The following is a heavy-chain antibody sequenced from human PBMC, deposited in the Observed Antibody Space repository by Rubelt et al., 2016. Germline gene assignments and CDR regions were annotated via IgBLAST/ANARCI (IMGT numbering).Heavy chain of an antibody. V-gene: IGHV4-59*01. CDR2: IYYSGST. CDR3: ARDSTYDYYYGMDV. Sequence: QVQLQESGPGLVKPSETLSLTCTVSGGSISSYYWSWIRQPPGKGLEWIGYIYYSGSTNYNPSLKSRVTISVDTSKNQFSLKLSSVTAADTAVYYCARDSTYDYYYGMDVWGQGTTVTVSS. D-gene: IGHD3-16*01. CDR1: GGSISSYY. J-gene: IGHJ6*02.